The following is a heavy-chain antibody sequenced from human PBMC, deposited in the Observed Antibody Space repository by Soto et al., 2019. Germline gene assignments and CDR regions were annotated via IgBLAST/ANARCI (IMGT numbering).Heavy chain of an antibody. CDR2: IKSESDGGTT. Sequence: EVQLVESGGGLVKPGESLRLSCAASGFSLGNVCVNWVRQAPGKGLEWVGRIKSESDGGTTEYGAPVRGRFTISRDDSSNTMYLQMNSLRTDDTAVYYCTTFTVVTAHDHWGQGALVTVSS. D-gene: IGHD2-21*02. V-gene: IGHV3-15*07. CDR1: GFSLGNVC. J-gene: IGHJ4*01. CDR3: TTFTVVTAHDH.